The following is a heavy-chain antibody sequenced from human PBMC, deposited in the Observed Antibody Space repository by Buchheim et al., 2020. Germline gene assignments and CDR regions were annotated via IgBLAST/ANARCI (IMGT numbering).Heavy chain of an antibody. D-gene: IGHD2-2*01. CDR3: ARLAIGYCSSTSCYYYYYGMDV. J-gene: IGHJ6*02. CDR1: GGSFSGYY. V-gene: IGHV4-34*01. Sequence: QVQLQQWGAGLLKPSETLSSTCAVYGGSFSGYYWSWIRQPPGKGLEWIGEINHSGSTNYTPSLKSRVTISVDTSKNQFSLKLSSVTAADTAVYYCARLAIGYCSSTSCYYYYYGMDVWGQGTT. CDR2: INHSGST.